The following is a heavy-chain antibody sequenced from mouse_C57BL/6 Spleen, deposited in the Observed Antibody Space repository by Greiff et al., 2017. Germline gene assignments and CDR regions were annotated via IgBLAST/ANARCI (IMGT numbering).Heavy chain of an antibody. CDR3: ARSGSSYRYFDV. Sequence: QVQLQQSGAELVKPGASVKLSCKASGYTFTSYWMHWVKQRPGQGLEWIGMIHPNSGSTNYNEKFKSKATLTVDKSSSTAYMQLSSLTSEDSAVYYCARSGSSYRYFDVWGTGTTVTVSS. CDR1: GYTFTSYW. CDR2: IHPNSGST. D-gene: IGHD1-1*01. J-gene: IGHJ1*03. V-gene: IGHV1-64*01.